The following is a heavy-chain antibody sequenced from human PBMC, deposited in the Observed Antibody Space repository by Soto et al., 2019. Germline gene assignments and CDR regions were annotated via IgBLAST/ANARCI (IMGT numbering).Heavy chain of an antibody. CDR1: GYSLRDSNW. V-gene: IGHV4-28*01. CDR3: ARQYGIPVAGTFDY. Sequence: SETLSRTCAVSGYSLRDSNWWGWIRQPPGKGLEWMGHSYNSGSTYYKSSRKGRVTMSIDTSKNQFSLRLYSVTAVYTAVYYCARQYGIPVAGTFDYWGQGILVTVAS. CDR2: SYNSGST. D-gene: IGHD6-19*01. J-gene: IGHJ4*02.